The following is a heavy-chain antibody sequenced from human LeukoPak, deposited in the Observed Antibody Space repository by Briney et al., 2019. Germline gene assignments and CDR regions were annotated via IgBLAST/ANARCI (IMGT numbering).Heavy chain of an antibody. V-gene: IGHV1-3*04. Sequence: EASVKVSCKASGYTFTSYAMHWVCQAPGQRLECMGWINTGNGNTKYSQKFQGRVTITRDTSASTAYMDLSSLRSEDTAVYYCARNTETAIPLPYYFDYWGQGTLVTVSS. CDR2: INTGNGNT. CDR3: ARNTETAIPLPYYFDY. J-gene: IGHJ4*02. CDR1: GYTFTSYA. D-gene: IGHD2-21*02.